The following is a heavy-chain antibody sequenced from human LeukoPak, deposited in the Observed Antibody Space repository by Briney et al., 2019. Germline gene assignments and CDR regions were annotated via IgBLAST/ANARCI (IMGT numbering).Heavy chain of an antibody. J-gene: IGHJ3*02. CDR3: ARHWGDSPNHSDDLYAFDI. CDR1: GDSISSYY. D-gene: IGHD1-14*01. V-gene: IGHV4-59*08. CDR2: IYYSGST. Sequence: TSSETLSLTCTVSGDSISSYYWSWIRQPPGKGLEWIGFIYYSGSTNYNPSLRSRVTISVDTSKNQFSLKLSSVTAADTAVYYCARHWGDSPNHSDDLYAFDIWGQGTMVTVSS.